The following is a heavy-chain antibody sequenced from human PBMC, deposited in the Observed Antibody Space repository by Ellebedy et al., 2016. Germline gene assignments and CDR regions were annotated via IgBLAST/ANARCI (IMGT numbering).Heavy chain of an antibody. V-gene: IGHV1-69*13. J-gene: IGHJ6*03. D-gene: IGHD2-2*01. CDR1: GGTFSSYA. CDR2: IIPIFGTA. Sequence: SVKVSXXASGGTFSSYAISWVRQAPGQGLEWMGGIIPIFGTANYAQKFQGRVTITADESTSTAYMELSSLRSEDTAVYYCGIVVVPAAMPQPYYYYYYMDVWGKGTTVTVSS. CDR3: GIVVVPAAMPQPYYYYYYMDV.